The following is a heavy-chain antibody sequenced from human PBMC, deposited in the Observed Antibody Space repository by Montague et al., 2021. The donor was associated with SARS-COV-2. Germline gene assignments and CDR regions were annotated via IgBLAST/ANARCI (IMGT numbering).Heavy chain of an antibody. CDR1: GDSVSSHNAA. Sequence: CAISGDSVSSHNAAWNWIRQSPSRGLEWLGRTCYRSEWYFDYAISLRGRITINPDTSKNQFSLQLDSVTLDDTAVYYCARYSYSGTHFGLNDAFDIWGQGTLVTVSS. V-gene: IGHV6-1*01. D-gene: IGHD1-26*01. J-gene: IGHJ3*02. CDR2: TCYRSEWYF. CDR3: ARYSYSGTHFGLNDAFDI.